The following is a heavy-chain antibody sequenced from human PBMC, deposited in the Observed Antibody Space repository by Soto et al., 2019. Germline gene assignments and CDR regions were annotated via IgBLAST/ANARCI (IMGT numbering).Heavy chain of an antibody. CDR2: ISWNSVAI. Sequence: EVQLVESGGGLVQPGRSLRLSCAASGFTFDDYALHWVRQVPGKGLEWVSGISWNSVAIHYAVSVKGRFTISRDNAKNSLYLQMNNLRGEDTALYYCAKATRLTDTGSDWGQGTLVTVSS. CDR1: GFTFDDYA. J-gene: IGHJ4*02. CDR3: AKATRLTDTGSD. V-gene: IGHV3-9*01. D-gene: IGHD2-8*02.